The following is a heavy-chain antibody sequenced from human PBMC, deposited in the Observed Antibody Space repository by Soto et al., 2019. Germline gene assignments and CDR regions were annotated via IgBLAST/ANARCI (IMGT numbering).Heavy chain of an antibody. CDR3: AREGLVLVPTTVNSDYYYYAMDV. D-gene: IGHD2-2*01. CDR1: GYTFTSYY. Sequence: ASVKVSCKASGYTFTSYYMHWVRQAPGQGLEWMGIINPSGGSTRYAQKFQGRVTITRDTSTSTAYMELSSLRSDDTAVYYCAREGLVLVPTTVNSDYYYYAMDVWGQGTTVTVSS. CDR2: INPSGGST. V-gene: IGHV1-46*01. J-gene: IGHJ6*02.